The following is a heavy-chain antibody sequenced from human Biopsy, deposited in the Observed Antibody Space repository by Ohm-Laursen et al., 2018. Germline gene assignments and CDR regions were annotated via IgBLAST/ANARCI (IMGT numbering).Heavy chain of an antibody. CDR3: ARDGKRWDYSTYFSWHFDL. V-gene: IGHV3-30*03. Sequence: SLRLSCSASGFTFTSYAMHWVRQAPGKGLEWVAVISYDGSGEYYADSLQGRFIISRDNPKNTVDLQMNSLRAEDTAAYFCARDGKRWDYSTYFSWHFDLWGRGTLVTVSS. CDR1: GFTFTSYA. J-gene: IGHJ2*01. D-gene: IGHD4-11*01. CDR2: ISYDGSGE.